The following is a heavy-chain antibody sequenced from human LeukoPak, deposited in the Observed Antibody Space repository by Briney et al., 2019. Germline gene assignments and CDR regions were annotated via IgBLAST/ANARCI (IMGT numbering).Heavy chain of an antibody. J-gene: IGHJ5*02. Sequence: SGTLSLTCTVSGGSISSYYWSWIRQPPGKGLEWIGYIYYSGSTNYNPSLKSRVTISVDTSKNQFSLKLSSVTAADTAVYYCARVWVRGVMVDWFDPWGQGTLVTVSS. CDR1: GGSISSYY. CDR3: ARVWVRGVMVDWFDP. D-gene: IGHD3-10*01. CDR2: IYYSGST. V-gene: IGHV4-59*01.